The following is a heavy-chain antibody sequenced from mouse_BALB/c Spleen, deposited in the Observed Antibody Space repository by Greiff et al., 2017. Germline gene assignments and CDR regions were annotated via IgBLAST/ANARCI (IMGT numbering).Heavy chain of an antibody. CDR3: ARHWGDYYGSSFFDY. D-gene: IGHD1-1*01. CDR1: GFTFSSYT. Sequence: EVMLVESGGGLVQPGGSLKLSCAASGFTFSSYTMSWVRQTPEKRLEWVAYISNGGGSTYYPDTVKGRFTISRDNAKNTLYLQMSSLKSEDTAMYYCARHWGDYYGSSFFDYWGQGTTLTVSS. J-gene: IGHJ2*01. CDR2: ISNGGGST. V-gene: IGHV5-12-2*01.